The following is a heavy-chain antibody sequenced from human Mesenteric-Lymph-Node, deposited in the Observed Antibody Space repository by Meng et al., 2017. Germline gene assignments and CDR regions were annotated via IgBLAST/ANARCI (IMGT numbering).Heavy chain of an antibody. J-gene: IGHJ4*02. CDR2: IYYSGST. D-gene: IGHD2-21*02. V-gene: IGHV4-30-4*01. CDR3: ARVGAYCGGDCYHPR. CDR1: GGSISSGDYY. Sequence: LRRSGPGLVKPSQTLSLTCTVSGGSISSGDYYWSWIRQPPGKGLEWIGYIYYSGSTYYNPSLKSRVTISVDESKNQFSLRLSSVTAADTAVYYCARVGAYCGGDCYHPRWGQGTLVTVSS.